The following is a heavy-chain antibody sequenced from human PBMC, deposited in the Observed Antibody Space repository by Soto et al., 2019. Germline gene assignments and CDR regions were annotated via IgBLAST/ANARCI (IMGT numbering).Heavy chain of an antibody. CDR1: GFTFSYHY. Sequence: EVQLVESGGGLVQPGGSLRLSCAASGFTFSYHYMHWVRQAPGKGLEWVSRISSDGSSTTYADSVKGRFVISRDNTKSTVYLHMNDLRVEDTAVYFCARVESCSPTSCFSVFDYWGQGSLVTASS. D-gene: IGHD2-2*01. CDR2: ISSDGSST. CDR3: ARVESCSPTSCFSVFDY. J-gene: IGHJ4*02. V-gene: IGHV3-74*01.